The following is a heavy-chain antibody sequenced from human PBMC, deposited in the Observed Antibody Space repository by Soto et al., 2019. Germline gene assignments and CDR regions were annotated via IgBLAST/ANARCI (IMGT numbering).Heavy chain of an antibody. Sequence: SVKVSCKASGGTFSSYAISWVRQAPGQGLEWMGGIIPISETTNYAQKFQGRVTITADESKSTAYMELSSLRSEDTAVYYCARSQGSSTSLEIYYYYCYGMEVWGQ. CDR2: IIPISETT. V-gene: IGHV1-69*13. CDR1: GGTFSSYA. D-gene: IGHD2-2*01. CDR3: ARSQGSSTSLEIYYYYCYGMEV. J-gene: IGHJ6*02.